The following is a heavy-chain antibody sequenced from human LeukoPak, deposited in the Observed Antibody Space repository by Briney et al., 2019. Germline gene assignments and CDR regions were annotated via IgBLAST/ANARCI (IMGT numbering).Heavy chain of an antibody. CDR3: ARDQAGSGWDYFDY. Sequence: PGGSLRLSCAASGFTFSSYAMHWVRQAPGKGLEWVAVISYDGSNKYYADSMKGRFTISRDNSKNTLYLQMNSLRAEDTAVYYCARDQAGSGWDYFDYWGQGTLVTVSS. J-gene: IGHJ4*02. CDR2: ISYDGSNK. CDR1: GFTFSSYA. D-gene: IGHD6-19*01. V-gene: IGHV3-30-3*01.